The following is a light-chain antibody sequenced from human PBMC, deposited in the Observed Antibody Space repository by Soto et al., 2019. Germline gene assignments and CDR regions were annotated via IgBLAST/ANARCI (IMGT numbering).Light chain of an antibody. Sequence: IVLTRSPGTLSLSAVERSTLSCRASQSVSSSYLAWYQQKPGQAPRLLIYGASSRATGIPDRFSGSGSGTDFTLTISRLEPEDFGVYYCQQYGSSPRTLGQGTKVDI. CDR2: GAS. CDR3: QQYGSSPRT. CDR1: QSVSSSY. V-gene: IGKV3-20*01. J-gene: IGKJ1*01.